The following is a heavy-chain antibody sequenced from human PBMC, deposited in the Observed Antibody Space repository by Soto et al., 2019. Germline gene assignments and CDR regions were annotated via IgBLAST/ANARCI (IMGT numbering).Heavy chain of an antibody. J-gene: IGHJ6*02. V-gene: IGHV4-34*01. CDR1: GGCLWGFY. D-gene: IGHD3-3*01. Sequence: PSQTLSFPGVAYGGCLWGFYCCWIHQPPAKGLEWIVYINKSASTNYIPPVKSSLTITVDTSKNQLSLKLSSVTAADTSVYYCARDFGVVRSYGMEVWGQGTTVTVPS. CDR3: ARDFGVVRSYGMEV. CDR2: INKSAST.